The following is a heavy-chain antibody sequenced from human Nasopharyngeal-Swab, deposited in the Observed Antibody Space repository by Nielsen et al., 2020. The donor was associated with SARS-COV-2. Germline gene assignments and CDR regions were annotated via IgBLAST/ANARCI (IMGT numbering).Heavy chain of an antibody. D-gene: IGHD4-17*01. J-gene: IGHJ6*03. Sequence: SKTLSHTCAISGDSVSSRSAAWNWLRHSPWSGLAWLGRTYYRYKWYNDYAVSVKSRITINPDTSKNQFSLQLNSVTPEDTAVYYCARARGAYGDYYYYYYTDVWGKGTTVTVSS. CDR3: ARARGAYGDYYYYYYTDV. CDR2: TYYRYKWYN. V-gene: IGHV6-1*01. CDR1: GDSVSSRSAA.